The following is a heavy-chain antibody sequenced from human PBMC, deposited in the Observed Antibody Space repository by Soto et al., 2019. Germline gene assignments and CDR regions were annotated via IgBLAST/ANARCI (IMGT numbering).Heavy chain of an antibody. V-gene: IGHV1-18*01. D-gene: IGHD1-7*01. J-gene: IGHJ5*02. CDR2: ISPYNGNT. CDR1: GYTFTSYG. CDR3: ARDRRYNWNYGWFDP. Sequence: QVQLVQSGAEVKKPGASVKVSCKASGYTFTSYGISWVRQAPGQGLEWMGWISPYNGNTNYAQNLQGRVTMTTDTSTSTAYMELRSLRSDDTAVYSCARDRRYNWNYGWFDPWGQGTLVTVSS.